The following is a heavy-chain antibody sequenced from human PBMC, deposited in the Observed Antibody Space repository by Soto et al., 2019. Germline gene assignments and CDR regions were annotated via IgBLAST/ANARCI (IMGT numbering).Heavy chain of an antibody. CDR3: ARVKRDDYDILTGYRKLDY. V-gene: IGHV1-18*01. D-gene: IGHD3-9*01. J-gene: IGHJ4*02. CDR2: ISAYNGNT. CDR1: GYTFTSYG. Sequence: ASVKVSCKASGYTFTSYGISWVRQAPGQGLEWMGWISAYNGNTNYAQKLQGRVTMTTDTSTSTAYMELRSLRSDDTAVYYCARVKRDDYDILTGYRKLDYWGQGTLVTVSS.